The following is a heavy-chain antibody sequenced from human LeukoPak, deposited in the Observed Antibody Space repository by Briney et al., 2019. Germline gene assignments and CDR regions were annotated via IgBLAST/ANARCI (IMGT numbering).Heavy chain of an antibody. Sequence: PSETLSLTCAVYGGSFSGYYWSWIRQPPGKGLEWIGEINHSGSTNYNPSLKSRVTISVDTSKNQFSLKLSSVTAADTAVYYCARGVGAGGPYSDYWGQGTLVTVSS. J-gene: IGHJ4*02. D-gene: IGHD3-16*01. V-gene: IGHV4-34*01. CDR2: INHSGST. CDR1: GGSFSGYY. CDR3: ARGVGAGGPYSDY.